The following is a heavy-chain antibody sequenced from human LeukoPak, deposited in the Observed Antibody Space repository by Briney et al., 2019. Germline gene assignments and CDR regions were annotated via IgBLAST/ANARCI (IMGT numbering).Heavy chain of an antibody. CDR3: AKDIGSGLLYWFDP. J-gene: IGHJ5*02. D-gene: IGHD2-15*01. V-gene: IGHV3-11*01. Sequence: PGGSLRLSCAASGFTFSDYYMSWIRQAPGKGLEWVSYISSSGSTIYYADSVKGRFTISRDNAKNSLYLQMNSLRAEDTALYYCAKDIGSGLLYWFDPWGQGTLVTVSS. CDR1: GFTFSDYY. CDR2: ISSSGSTI.